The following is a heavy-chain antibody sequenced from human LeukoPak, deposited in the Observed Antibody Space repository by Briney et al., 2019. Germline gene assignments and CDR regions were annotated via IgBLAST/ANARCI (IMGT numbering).Heavy chain of an antibody. CDR2: IRSKANSYAT. CDR3: TSSYVDPYYYYYMDV. Sequence: GGSLRLSCAASGFTFSGSAMQWVRQASGKGLEWVGRIRSKANSYATAYAASVKGRFTISRDDSKNTAYLQMNSLKTEDTAVYYCTSSYVDPYYYYYMDVWGKGTTVTVSS. D-gene: IGHD3-16*01. J-gene: IGHJ6*03. V-gene: IGHV3-73*01. CDR1: GFTFSGSA.